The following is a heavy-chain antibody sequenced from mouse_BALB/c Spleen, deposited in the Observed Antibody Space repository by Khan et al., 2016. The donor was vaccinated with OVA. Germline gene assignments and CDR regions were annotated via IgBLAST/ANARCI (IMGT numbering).Heavy chain of an antibody. CDR2: INPSSGYT. CDR3: ARDRIDY. Sequence: QVRLQQPGAELAKPGASVKMSCKASGYTFTSYWMHWVKQRPGQGLEWIGYINPSSGYTEYNQNFKDKATLTADKSSSTAYMQLSSLTSEDSAVYYCARDRIDYWGQGTTLTVSS. V-gene: IGHV1-7*01. J-gene: IGHJ2*01. CDR1: GYTFTSYW.